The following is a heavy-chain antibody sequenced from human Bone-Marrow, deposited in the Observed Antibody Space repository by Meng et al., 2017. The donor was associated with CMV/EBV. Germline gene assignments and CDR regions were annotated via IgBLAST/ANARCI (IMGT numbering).Heavy chain of an antibody. CDR2: IYYSGST. Sequence: SETLSLTCTVSGGSISSSSYYWGWIRQPPGKGLEWIGSIYYSGSTYYNPSLKSRVTISVDTSKNQFSLKLSSVTAAYTAVYYCAREGGFGDYWGQGTLVTVPS. CDR3: AREGGFGDY. D-gene: IGHD3-10*01. CDR1: GGSISSSSYY. J-gene: IGHJ4*02. V-gene: IGHV4-39*07.